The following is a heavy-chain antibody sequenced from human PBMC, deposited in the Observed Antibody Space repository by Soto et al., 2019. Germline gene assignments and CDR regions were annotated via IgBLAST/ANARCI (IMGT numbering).Heavy chain of an antibody. D-gene: IGHD4-17*01. CDR2: IYHSGST. V-gene: IGHV4-4*02. CDR1: GGSISSSYW. J-gene: IGHJ4*02. CDR3: ARVEHDYGDFFDY. Sequence: SGTLSLTCAVSGGSISSSYWWSWVRQPPGKGLEWIGEIYHSGSTNYNPSLKSRVTISVDKSKNQFSLKLSSVTAADTAVYYCARVEHDYGDFFDYWGQGTQVTVSS.